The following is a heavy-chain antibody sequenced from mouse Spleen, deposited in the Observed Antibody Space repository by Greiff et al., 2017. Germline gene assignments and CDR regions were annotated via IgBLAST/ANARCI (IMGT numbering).Heavy chain of an antibody. CDR3: ARAYYGNSWFAY. D-gene: IGHD2-10*01. CDR1: GFTFSDYY. Sequence: EVKVVESGGGLVKPGGSLKLSCAASGFTFSDYYMYWVRQTPEKRLEWVATISDGGSYTYYPDSVKGRFTISRDNAKNNLYLQMSSLKSEDTAMYYCARAYYGNSWFAYWGQGTLVTVSA. CDR2: ISDGGSYT. J-gene: IGHJ3*01. V-gene: IGHV5-4*02.